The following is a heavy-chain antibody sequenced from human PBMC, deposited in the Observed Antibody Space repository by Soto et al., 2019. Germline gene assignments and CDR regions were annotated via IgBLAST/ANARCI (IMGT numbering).Heavy chain of an antibody. V-gene: IGHV1-45*02. J-gene: IGHJ4*02. Sequence: EASVKVSCKASGYTFTYRYLHWVRQAPGQALEWMGWITPFNGNTNYAQKFQDRVTITRDRSMSTAYMELSSLRSEDTAMYYCATTPATDWGGATNSPFDYWGQGTLVTVSS. CDR2: ITPFNGNT. CDR3: ATTPATDWGGATNSPFDY. CDR1: GYTFTYRY. D-gene: IGHD1-26*01.